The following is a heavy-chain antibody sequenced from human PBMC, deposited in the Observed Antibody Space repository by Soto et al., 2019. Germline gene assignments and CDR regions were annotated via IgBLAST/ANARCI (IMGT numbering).Heavy chain of an antibody. CDR1: GGSISSYY. V-gene: IGHV4-59*01. J-gene: IGHJ4*02. CDR2: IYYSGST. CDR3: AREQYYGSGSYYDY. Sequence: SETLSLTCTVSGGSISSYYWSWIRQPPGKGLEWIGYIYYSGSTNYNPSLKSRVTISVDTSKNQFSLKLSSVTAADTAVYFCAREQYYGSGSYYDYWGQGTLVTVSS. D-gene: IGHD3-10*01.